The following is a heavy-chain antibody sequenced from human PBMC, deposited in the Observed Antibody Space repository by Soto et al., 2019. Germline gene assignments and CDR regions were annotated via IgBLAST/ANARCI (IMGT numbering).Heavy chain of an antibody. V-gene: IGHV4-34*01. CDR3: AGASVVVVPAAERRWFDS. J-gene: IGHJ5*01. CDR2: INHSGST. Sequence: LSLTCAVYGGSFSGYYWSWIRQPPGKGLEWIGEINHSGSTNYNPSLKSRVTISVDTSKNQFSLKLSSVTAADTAVYYCAGASVVVVPAAERRWFDSWGQGTLVTVSS. D-gene: IGHD2-2*01. CDR1: GGSFSGYY.